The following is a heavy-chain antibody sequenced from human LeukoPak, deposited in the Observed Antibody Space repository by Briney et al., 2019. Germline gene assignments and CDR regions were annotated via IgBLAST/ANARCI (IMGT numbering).Heavy chain of an antibody. Sequence: SDTLSLTCTVSGGSISSGSYYWSWIRQPPGKGLEWIGYIYYSGSTNYNPSLKSRVTTSVDTSKNQFSLKLSSVTAADTAVYYCARGQAYYDILTGPRYYFDYWGQGTLVTVSS. D-gene: IGHD3-9*01. CDR2: IYYSGST. CDR1: GGSISSGSYY. J-gene: IGHJ4*02. V-gene: IGHV4-61*01. CDR3: ARGQAYYDILTGPRYYFDY.